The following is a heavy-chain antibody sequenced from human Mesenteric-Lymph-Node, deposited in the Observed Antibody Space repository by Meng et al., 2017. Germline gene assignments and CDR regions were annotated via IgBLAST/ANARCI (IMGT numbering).Heavy chain of an antibody. CDR2: INHGGPT. CDR3: ARGEFRGDSPDSRGLGL. Sequence: QVQLKGWGAGTLRSSVNLSRTGAGCGWCFSGFYGGWIPQSPEKGLEWIGEINHGGPTNENPSHSSRITISKDTSKNQFSLKVNSVTAADTAFYYCARGEFRGDSPDSRGLGLWGQGTLVTVSS. D-gene: IGHD3-22*01. J-gene: IGHJ4*02. CDR1: GWCFSGFY. V-gene: IGHV4-34*01.